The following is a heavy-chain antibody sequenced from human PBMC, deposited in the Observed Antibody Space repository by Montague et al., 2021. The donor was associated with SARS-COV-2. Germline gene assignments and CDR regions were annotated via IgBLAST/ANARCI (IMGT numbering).Heavy chain of an antibody. Sequence: PALAKPTQTLTLTCTLSGFSLTASGMLVSWIRQPPGKALEWLALIDWDDDKYYSTSLKTRLAISKDTSKDQVVLTMTDMGPVDTATYYCARMVRDSSGYDAFDIWGQGTMVTVSS. J-gene: IGHJ3*02. CDR3: ARMVRDSSGYDAFDI. D-gene: IGHD3-22*01. CDR1: GFSLTASGML. V-gene: IGHV2-70*13. CDR2: IDWDDDK.